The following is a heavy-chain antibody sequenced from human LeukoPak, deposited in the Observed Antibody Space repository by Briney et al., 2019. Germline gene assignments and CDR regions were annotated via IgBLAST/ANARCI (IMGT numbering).Heavy chain of an antibody. CDR1: GFTFSSYE. D-gene: IGHD2-2*01. CDR2: ISSSGSTI. V-gene: IGHV3-48*03. CDR3: ARSRDQLLSDAFDI. Sequence: PGGSLRLSCAASGFTFSSYEMNWVRQAPGKGLEWVSYISSSGSTIYYADSVKGRFTISRDNSKNTLYLQMNSLRAEDTAVYYCARSRDQLLSDAFDIWGQGTMVSVSS. J-gene: IGHJ3*02.